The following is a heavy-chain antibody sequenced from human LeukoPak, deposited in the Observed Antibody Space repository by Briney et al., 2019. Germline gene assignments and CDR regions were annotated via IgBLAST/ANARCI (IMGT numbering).Heavy chain of an antibody. CDR3: ASAYYGSGSYYKIFDY. V-gene: IGHV3-53*01. CDR1: GFTVSSND. J-gene: IGHJ4*02. Sequence: GGYMRLSCAASGFTVSSNDMSWVRQAPGKGLEWVSVIYSGGSTYYADSVKGRFTISRDNSKNTLYLQMNSLRAEDTAVYYCASAYYGSGSYYKIFDYWGQGTLVTVSS. CDR2: IYSGGST. D-gene: IGHD3-10*01.